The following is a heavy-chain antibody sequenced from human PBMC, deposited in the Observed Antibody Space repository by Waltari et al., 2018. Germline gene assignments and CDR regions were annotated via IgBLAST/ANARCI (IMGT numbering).Heavy chain of an antibody. J-gene: IGHJ4*02. Sequence: QVQLVQSGAEVKKPGASVKVSCKASGYTFTGYYMHWVRRAPGQGFEWMGWINPNSGGTNYAQKFQGRVTMARDTSISTAYMELSRLRSDDTAVYYCARSNYYDSSGYVYWGQGTLVTVSS. D-gene: IGHD3-22*01. CDR2: INPNSGGT. CDR1: GYTFTGYY. V-gene: IGHV1-2*02. CDR3: ARSNYYDSSGYVY.